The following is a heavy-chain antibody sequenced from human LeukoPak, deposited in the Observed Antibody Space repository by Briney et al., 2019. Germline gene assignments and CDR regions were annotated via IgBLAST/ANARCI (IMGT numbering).Heavy chain of an antibody. Sequence: GGSLRLSCAASGFTFSSYSMNWVRQAPGKGLEWVSYSSYSSSTILRRLCEGPIHHLRDNAKNSLYLQMNSLRAEDTAVYYCARERTGPLRSGYYDSFLHWGQGTLVTVSS. J-gene: IGHJ4*02. CDR3: ARERTGPLRSGYYDSFLH. CDR2: SSYSSSTI. CDR1: GFTFSSYS. D-gene: IGHD3-3*01. V-gene: IGHV3-48*01.